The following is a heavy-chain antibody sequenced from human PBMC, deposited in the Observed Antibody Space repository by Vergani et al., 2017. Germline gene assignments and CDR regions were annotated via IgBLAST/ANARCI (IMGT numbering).Heavy chain of an antibody. CDR1: GGSISSGDHN. CDR2: IYYLGTT. V-gene: IGHV4-30-4*08. Sequence: QVQLQESGPRLVKPSQTLSLTCSISGGSISSGDHNWSWVRPPPGKGLQWIGHIYYLGTTYYSPSLESRATISVDTSKNQFSLTLTSVTAADTAVYWCARGETTYGWLDPWGQGTLVTVSS. D-gene: IGHD2/OR15-2a*01. CDR3: ARGETTYGWLDP. J-gene: IGHJ5*02.